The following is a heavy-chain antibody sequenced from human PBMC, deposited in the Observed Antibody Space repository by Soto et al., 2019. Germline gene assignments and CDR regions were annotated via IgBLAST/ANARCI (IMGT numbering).Heavy chain of an antibody. CDR2: ISSSSSTI. Sequence: EVQLVESGGGLVQPGGSLRLSCTASGFTFSSYSVNWVRQAPGKELEWVSYISSSSSTIYYADSVKGRFTISRDNAKNSLYLQINSLRDEDTAVYYCAMNGAVAGTGYWGQGTLVTVSS. CDR3: AMNGAVAGTGY. CDR1: GFTFSSYS. D-gene: IGHD6-19*01. J-gene: IGHJ4*02. V-gene: IGHV3-48*02.